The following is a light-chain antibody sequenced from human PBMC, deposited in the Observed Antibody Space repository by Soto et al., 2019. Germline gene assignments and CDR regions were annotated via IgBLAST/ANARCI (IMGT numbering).Light chain of an antibody. J-gene: IGKJ5*01. Sequence: EIVSTQSPAALSLSPGERATRSCRASQSVSSYLAWYQQKPGQAPRLLIYDASNRATGIPARFSGSGSGTDFTLTISSLEPEDFAVYYCQQRSNWFITFGQGTRLEI. CDR1: QSVSSY. CDR2: DAS. V-gene: IGKV3-11*01. CDR3: QQRSNWFIT.